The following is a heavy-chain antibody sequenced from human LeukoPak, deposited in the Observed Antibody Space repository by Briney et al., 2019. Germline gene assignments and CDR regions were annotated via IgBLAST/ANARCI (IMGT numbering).Heavy chain of an antibody. CDR3: ARARTGYSFGYAFDF. Sequence: PGGSLRLSCVASGFTFDDYGMGWVRQAPGKGLEWVSGINWNGASTGYADSVRGRFTISRDNAKNSLYLQMNSLRGEDTALYYCARARTGYSFGYAFDFWGQGTLVTVFS. D-gene: IGHD5-18*01. J-gene: IGHJ4*02. V-gene: IGHV3-20*04. CDR1: GFTFDDYG. CDR2: INWNGAST.